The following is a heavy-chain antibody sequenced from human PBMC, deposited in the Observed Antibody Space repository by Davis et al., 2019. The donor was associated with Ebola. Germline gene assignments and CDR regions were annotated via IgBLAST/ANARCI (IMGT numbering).Heavy chain of an antibody. CDR2: IIPILGIA. CDR1: GGTFSSYA. D-gene: IGHD3-9*01. J-gene: IGHJ6*02. Sequence: SVKVSCKASGGTFSSYAISWVRQAPGQGLEWMGRIIPILGIANYAQKFQGRVTITADKSTSTAHMELSSLRSEDTAVYYCARTRYGDYGMDVWGQGTTVTVSS. V-gene: IGHV1-69*04. CDR3: ARTRYGDYGMDV.